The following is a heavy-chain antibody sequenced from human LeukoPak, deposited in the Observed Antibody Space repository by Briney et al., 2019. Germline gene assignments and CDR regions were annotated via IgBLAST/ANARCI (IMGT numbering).Heavy chain of an antibody. Sequence: GASVKVSCKASGGTFSSYAISWVRQAPGQGLEWMGGIIPIFGTANYAQKFQGRVTITADESTSTAYMELSSLRSEDTAVYYCASRGTAKYSNYDYYYMDVWGKGTTVTVSS. CDR3: ASRGTAKYSNYDYYYMDV. CDR2: IIPIFGTA. V-gene: IGHV1-69*13. J-gene: IGHJ6*03. D-gene: IGHD4-11*01. CDR1: GGTFSSYA.